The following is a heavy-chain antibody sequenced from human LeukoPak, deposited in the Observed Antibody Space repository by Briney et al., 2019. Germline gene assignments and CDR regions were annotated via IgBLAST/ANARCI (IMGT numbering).Heavy chain of an antibody. J-gene: IGHJ4*02. CDR3: ARLVMSSGWYLSVGY. CDR2: INHSGRT. D-gene: IGHD6-19*01. CDR1: GGSFSGYY. Sequence: SETLSLTCAVYGGSFSGYYWSWIRQPPGKGLERIGEINHSGRTNYNPSLKSRVTISVDTSKNQFSLKLSSVTAADTAVYYCARLVMSSGWYLSVGYWGQGTLVTVSS. V-gene: IGHV4-34*01.